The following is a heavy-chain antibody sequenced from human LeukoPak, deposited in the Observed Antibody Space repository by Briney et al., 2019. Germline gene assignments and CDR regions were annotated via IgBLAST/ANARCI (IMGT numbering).Heavy chain of an antibody. Sequence: GGSLRLSCAASGFTFSSYRMNWVRQAPGKGLEWVSSISSDSTYINYADSVKGRFTISRDNAKNSLYLKMNSLRAEDTAVYYCARDLGSGYVFFDYWGQGTLVTVSS. CDR1: GFTFSSYR. CDR2: ISSDSTYI. J-gene: IGHJ4*02. D-gene: IGHD3-3*01. CDR3: ARDLGSGYVFFDY. V-gene: IGHV3-21*01.